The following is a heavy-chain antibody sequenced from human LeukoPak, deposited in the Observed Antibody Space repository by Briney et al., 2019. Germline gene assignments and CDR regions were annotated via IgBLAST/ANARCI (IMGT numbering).Heavy chain of an antibody. CDR1: GFTFTSSA. J-gene: IGHJ4*02. CDR2: IVVGSGNT. V-gene: IGHV1-58*02. Sequence: TSVKVSCKASGFTFTSSAMQWVRQARGQRLEWIGWIVVGSGNTNYAQEFQERVTITRDMSTSTAYMELSSLGSEDTAVYYCAAVRGKWELLGPRFDYWGQGTLVTVSS. CDR3: AAVRGKWELLGPRFDY. D-gene: IGHD1-26*01.